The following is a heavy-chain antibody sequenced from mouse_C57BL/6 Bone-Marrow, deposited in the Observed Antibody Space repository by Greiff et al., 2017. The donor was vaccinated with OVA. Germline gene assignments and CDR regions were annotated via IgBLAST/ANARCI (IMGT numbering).Heavy chain of an antibody. CDR2: INPNNGGT. CDR3: AREKGNYGAMDY. D-gene: IGHD1-1*01. J-gene: IGHJ4*01. CDR1: GYTFTDYY. V-gene: IGHV1-26*01. Sequence: VQLKHSGPELVKPGASVKISCKASGYTFTDYYMNWVKQSPGKSLEWIGDINPNNGGTSYNQKFKGKATLTVDKSSSTAYMELRSLTSEDSAVYYCAREKGNYGAMDYWGQGTSVTVSS.